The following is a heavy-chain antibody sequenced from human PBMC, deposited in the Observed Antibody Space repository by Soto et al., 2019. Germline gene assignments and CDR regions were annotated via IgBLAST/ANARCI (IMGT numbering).Heavy chain of an antibody. J-gene: IGHJ6*02. V-gene: IGHV3-11*01. D-gene: IGHD3-3*01. CDR2: SSNRDRST. Sequence: QVQLVESGGGLVKPGGSLRLSCAASGFIVSDYYMTWIRQAQGKGLEWLSCSSNRDRSTYYADSVKDRFVVSKDNAKNLVYLQMNSLRAEDTAVYFCARAWKIEKFGVISMSKGLDVWGQGTTVTVSS. CDR3: ARAWKIEKFGVISMSKGLDV. CDR1: GFIVSDYY.